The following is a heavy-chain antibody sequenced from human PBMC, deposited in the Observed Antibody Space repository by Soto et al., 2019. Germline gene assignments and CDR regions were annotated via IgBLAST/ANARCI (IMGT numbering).Heavy chain of an antibody. CDR3: AKDDTTAYYYYGMDV. CDR2: ISWDGGST. Sequence: GGSLRLSCAASGFTFDDYTMHWVRQAPGKGLEWVSFISWDGGSTYYADSVKGRFTISRDNSKNSLYLQMNSLRTEDTALYYCAKDDTTAYYYYGMDVWGQGTTVTVSS. D-gene: IGHD1-1*01. J-gene: IGHJ6*02. CDR1: GFTFDDYT. V-gene: IGHV3-43*01.